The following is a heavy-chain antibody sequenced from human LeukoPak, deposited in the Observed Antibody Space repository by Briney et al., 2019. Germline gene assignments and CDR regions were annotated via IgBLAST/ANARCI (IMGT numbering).Heavy chain of an antibody. V-gene: IGHV3-7*01. CDR3: ARDSWVCDY. D-gene: IGHD2-8*01. Sequence: GGSLRLSCAASGFTFSSYWMTWVRQAPGKGLEWVANIKQDGSEKYYVDSVKGQFTISRDNAKNSLYLQMNSLRTEDTAVYYCARDSWVCDYWGQGTLVTVSS. CDR2: IKQDGSEK. CDR1: GFTFSSYW. J-gene: IGHJ4*02.